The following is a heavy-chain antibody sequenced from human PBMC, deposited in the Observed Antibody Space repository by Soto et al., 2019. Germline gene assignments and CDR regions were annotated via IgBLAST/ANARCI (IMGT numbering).Heavy chain of an antibody. CDR3: ARGYCSGGSCYGDYYYYYMDV. Sequence: VKVSCKASGGTFSSYTISWVRQAPGQGLEWMGRIIPILGIANYAQKFQGRVTITADKSTSTAYMELSSLRSEDTAVYYCARGYCSGGSCYGDYYYYYMDVWGKGTTVTVSS. V-gene: IGHV1-69*02. CDR1: GGTFSSYT. J-gene: IGHJ6*03. D-gene: IGHD2-15*01. CDR2: IIPILGIA.